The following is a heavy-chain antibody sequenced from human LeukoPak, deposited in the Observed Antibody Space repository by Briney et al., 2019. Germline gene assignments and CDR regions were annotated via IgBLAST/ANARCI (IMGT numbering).Heavy chain of an antibody. CDR3: AKAGYSSDAFDI. V-gene: IGHV3-23*01. J-gene: IGHJ3*02. D-gene: IGHD5-12*01. CDR2: ISGSGGST. CDR1: GFTFSSYA. Sequence: GGSLRLSCTASGFTFSSYAMSWVRQAPGKGLEWVSAISGSGGSTYYADSVKGRFTISRDNSKNTLYLQMNSLRAEDTAVYYCAKAGYSSDAFDIWGQGTMVTVSS.